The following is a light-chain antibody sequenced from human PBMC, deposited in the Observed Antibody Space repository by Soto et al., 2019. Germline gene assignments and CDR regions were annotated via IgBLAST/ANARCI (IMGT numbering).Light chain of an antibody. CDR2: KAS. J-gene: IGKJ3*01. V-gene: IGKV1-5*03. CDR1: QNIDSG. Sequence: DIQMTQSPSTLSASVGGRVTITCRASQNIDSGLAWYQQKPGKAPKLLIYKASTLESGVPLRFSGSGSGTEFTLTITSLQPDDFATYSCQKYSSVPVFGPGTKVEIK. CDR3: QKYSSVPV.